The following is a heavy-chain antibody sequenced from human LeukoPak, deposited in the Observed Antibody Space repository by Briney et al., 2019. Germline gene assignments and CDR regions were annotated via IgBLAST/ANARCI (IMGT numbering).Heavy chain of an antibody. J-gene: IGHJ4*02. CDR2: IYYSGST. CDR1: GASITSSSYF. V-gene: IGHV4-39*01. Sequence: SETLSLTCTVSGASITSSSYFWGWVRQTPGKGLEWIGSIYYSGSTFYNWSLKSRTTISADTSQNQYSLKLNYVTAADTAVYYCAVDSGSHRIVNWGQGVLVTVSS. CDR3: AVDSGSHRIVN. D-gene: IGHD1-26*01.